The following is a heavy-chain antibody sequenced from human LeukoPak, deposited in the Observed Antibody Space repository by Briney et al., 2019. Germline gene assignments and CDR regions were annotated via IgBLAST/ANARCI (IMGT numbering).Heavy chain of an antibody. CDR1: GYTFTSYA. CDR2: INAGNGNT. Sequence: GASVKVSCKASGYTFTSYAMHWVRQAPGQRLEWMGWINAGNGNTKYSQKFQGRVTITADKSTSTAYMELSSLRSDDTAVYYCARDVKGITMVRGVICTWFDPWGQGTLVTVSS. D-gene: IGHD3-10*01. J-gene: IGHJ5*02. CDR3: ARDVKGITMVRGVICTWFDP. V-gene: IGHV1-3*01.